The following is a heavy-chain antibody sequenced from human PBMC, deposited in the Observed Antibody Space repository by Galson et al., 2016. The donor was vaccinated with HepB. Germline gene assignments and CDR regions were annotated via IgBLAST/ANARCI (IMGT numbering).Heavy chain of an antibody. CDR1: GGSISSKNW. J-gene: IGHJ3*01. CDR2: IHHSGKT. V-gene: IGHV4-4*02. D-gene: IGHD6-19*01. CDR3: LRTYQWVVPNDPFDV. Sequence: SETLSLTCAVSGGSISSKNWWSWVRQPPGKGLEWIGEIHHSGKTSYNPSLKSRVTISVDNSKNQFSLKMTSVTAADTAMYYCLRTYQWVVPNDPFDVWGQGTMVTVSS.